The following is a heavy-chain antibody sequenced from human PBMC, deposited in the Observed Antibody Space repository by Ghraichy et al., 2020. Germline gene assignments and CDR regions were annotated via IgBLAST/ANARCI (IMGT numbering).Heavy chain of an antibody. D-gene: IGHD2-2*02. V-gene: IGHV1-8*01. CDR1: GYRFTSYE. CDR2: MNPSSGDT. CDR3: ARGYCSGTACYTAEYFPH. Sequence: ASVKVSCKASGYRFTSYEVNWIRQAPGQGLEWMGWMNPSSGDTGYAEKFWGRVTMTRNASINTAYMELSGLRSEDTAVYFCARGYCSGTACYTAEYFPHWGQGILIPVSS. J-gene: IGHJ1*01.